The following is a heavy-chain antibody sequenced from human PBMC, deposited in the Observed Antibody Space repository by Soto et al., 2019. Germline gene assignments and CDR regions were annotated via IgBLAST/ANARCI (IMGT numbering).Heavy chain of an antibody. Sequence: QVQLVQSGAEVKKPGSSVKVSCKVSGRIFNLHTISWVRQAPGQGLEWMGGIIPMFGTTNYAQKFQGRVTITADKPTSTTYMELSSLGSEDTAVFYCASHLVPAALMGLSQVVAVPFDYWGQGTLVTVSS. J-gene: IGHJ4*02. CDR2: IIPMFGTT. V-gene: IGHV1-69*06. D-gene: IGHD2-15*01. CDR3: ASHLVPAALMGLSQVVAVPFDY. CDR1: GRIFNLHT.